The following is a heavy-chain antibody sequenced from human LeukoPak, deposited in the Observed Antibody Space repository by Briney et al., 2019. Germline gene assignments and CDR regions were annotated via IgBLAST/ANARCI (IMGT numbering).Heavy chain of an antibody. Sequence: SETLSLTCAVSGYSISSSNWWGWIRQPPGQGLEWIGYVYYSGSTYYNPSLKSRVTMSVDTSKNQFSLKLSSVTAVDTAVYYCASLLSSGYYLDYWGQGTLVTVSS. D-gene: IGHD3-22*01. CDR3: ASLLSSGYYLDY. V-gene: IGHV4-28*01. CDR2: VYYSGST. CDR1: GYSISSSNW. J-gene: IGHJ4*02.